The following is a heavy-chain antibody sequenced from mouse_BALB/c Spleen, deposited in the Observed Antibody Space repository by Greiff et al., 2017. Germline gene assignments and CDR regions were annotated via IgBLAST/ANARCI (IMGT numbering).Heavy chain of an antibody. J-gene: IGHJ2*01. CDR1: GFTFSNYW. CDR3: TRSLRLYYFDY. D-gene: IGHD1-2*01. CDR2: IRLKSNNYAT. V-gene: IGHV6-6*02. Sequence: EVQGVESGGGLVQPGGSMKLSCVASGFTFSNYWMNWVRQSPEKGLEWVAEIRLKSNNYATHYAESVKGRFTISRDDSKSSVYLQMNNLRAEDTGIYYCTRSLRLYYFDYWGQGTTLTVSS.